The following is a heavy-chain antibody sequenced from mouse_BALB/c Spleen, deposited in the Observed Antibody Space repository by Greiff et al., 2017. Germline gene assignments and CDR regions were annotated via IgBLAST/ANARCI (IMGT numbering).Heavy chain of an antibody. CDR3: ARSVGNYWFAY. D-gene: IGHD2-1*01. J-gene: IGHJ3*01. V-gene: IGHV5-17*02. CDR1: GFTFSSFG. CDR2: ISSGSSTI. Sequence: EVKLVESGGGLVQPGGSRKLSCAASGFTFSSFGMHWVRQAPEKGLEWVAYISSGSSTIYYADTVKGRFTISRDNPKNTLFLQMTSLRSEDTAMYYCARSVGNYWFAYWGQGTLVTVSA.